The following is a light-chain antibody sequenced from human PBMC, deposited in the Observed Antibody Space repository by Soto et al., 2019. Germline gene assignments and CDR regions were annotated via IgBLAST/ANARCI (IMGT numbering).Light chain of an antibody. CDR1: QSISKW. CDR2: DDS. CDR3: QQYSTFPRT. Sequence: EIPTTYFSSGLSASLVAGVAVTWRASQSISKWLAWYQQKQGRAPNFLIYDDSTLESGVPSRFSGSGSGKEFTLTITSLQTDDFEKFYCQQYSTFPRTCGQGTTVDIK. J-gene: IGKJ1*01. V-gene: IGKV1-5*01.